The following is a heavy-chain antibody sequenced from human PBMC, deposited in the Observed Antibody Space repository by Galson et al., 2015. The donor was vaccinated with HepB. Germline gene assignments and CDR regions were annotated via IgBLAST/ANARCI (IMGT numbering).Heavy chain of an antibody. V-gene: IGHV1-3*01. CDR1: FTSYA. J-gene: IGHJ4*02. D-gene: IGHD6-13*01. Sequence: FTSYAMHWVRQAPGQRLEWMGWINAGNGNTKYSQKFQGRVTITRDTSASTAYMELSSLRSEDTAVYYCARGIAAAVTFDYWGQGTLVTVSS. CDR2: INAGNGNT. CDR3: ARGIAAAVTFDY.